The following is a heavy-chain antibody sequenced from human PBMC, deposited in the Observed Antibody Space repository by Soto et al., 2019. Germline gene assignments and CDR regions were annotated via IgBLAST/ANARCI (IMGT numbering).Heavy chain of an antibody. D-gene: IGHD6-13*01. CDR1: GFTFSSYG. J-gene: IGHJ3*02. Sequence: GGSLRLSCAASGFTFSSYGMHWVRQAPGKGLEWVAVIWYDGSNKYYADSVKGRFTISRDNSKNTLYLQMNSLRAEDTAVYYCARDEQIAAAGGAFDIWGQGTMVTVSS. CDR2: IWYDGSNK. V-gene: IGHV3-33*01. CDR3: ARDEQIAAAGGAFDI.